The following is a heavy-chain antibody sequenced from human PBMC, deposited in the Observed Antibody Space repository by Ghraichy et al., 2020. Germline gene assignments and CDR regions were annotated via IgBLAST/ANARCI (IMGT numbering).Heavy chain of an antibody. CDR3: ARALYYDILTGYYKGYDAFDI. Sequence: GESLNISCAASGFTFSSYSMDWVRQAPGKGLEWVSSISSSSSYIYYADSVKGRFTISRDNAKNSLYLQMNSLRAEDTAVYYCARALYYDILTGYYKGYDAFDIWGQGTMVTVSS. CDR1: GFTFSSYS. J-gene: IGHJ3*02. CDR2: ISSSSSYI. D-gene: IGHD3-9*01. V-gene: IGHV3-21*01.